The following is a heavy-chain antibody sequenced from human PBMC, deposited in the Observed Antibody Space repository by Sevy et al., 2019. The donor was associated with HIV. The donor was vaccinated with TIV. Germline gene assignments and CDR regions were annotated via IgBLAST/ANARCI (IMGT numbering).Heavy chain of an antibody. J-gene: IGHJ6*02. CDR2: TRNKANSYTT. Sequence: GGSLRLSCAASGFTFSDHYMDWVRQAPGKGLEWVGRTRNKANSYTTKYAASVKGRFTISRDDSKNSLYLQMNSLKTEATAVYYCARASRRDYYYGMDVWGQGTTVTVSS. CDR1: GFTFSDHY. CDR3: ARASRRDYYYGMDV. V-gene: IGHV3-72*01.